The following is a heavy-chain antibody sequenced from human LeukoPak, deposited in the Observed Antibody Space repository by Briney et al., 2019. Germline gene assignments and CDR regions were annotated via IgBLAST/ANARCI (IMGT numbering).Heavy chain of an antibody. V-gene: IGHV1-2*02. Sequence: ASVKVSCKASGYTFTGYYMHWVRQAPGQGLEWMGWINPNSGGTNYAQKFQGRVTMTRDTSISTAYMEPSRLRSDDTAVYYCARVLYGGNSNYFDYWGQGTLVTVSS. J-gene: IGHJ4*02. CDR3: ARVLYGGNSNYFDY. CDR1: GYTFTGYY. D-gene: IGHD4-17*01. CDR2: INPNSGGT.